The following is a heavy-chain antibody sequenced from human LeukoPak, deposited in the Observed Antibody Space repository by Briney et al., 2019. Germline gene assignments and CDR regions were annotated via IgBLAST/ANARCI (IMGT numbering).Heavy chain of an antibody. CDR2: ISGRDSTT. J-gene: IGHJ5*02. V-gene: IGHV3-23*01. CDR3: ATSGGSYWS. Sequence: GGSLRLSCAASGFTFSSYAMSWVRQAPGKGLEWVSGISGRDSTTYYADSVRGRFTISRENSKNTLYLQMNSLRAEDTAVYYCATSGGSYWSWGQGTLVTVSS. CDR1: GFTFSSYA. D-gene: IGHD1-26*01.